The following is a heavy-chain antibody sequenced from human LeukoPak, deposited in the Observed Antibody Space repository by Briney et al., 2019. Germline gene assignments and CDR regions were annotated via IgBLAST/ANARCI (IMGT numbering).Heavy chain of an antibody. Sequence: GSLRLSCAASGFTFNSYNMNWVRQAPGKGLEWVSYISSSSSTIYCADSVKGRFTISRDSAKTSLFLQMNSLRDEDTAVYYCARAYSSSSGRDAFDSWGLGTLVTVSS. V-gene: IGHV3-48*02. CDR1: GFTFNSYN. J-gene: IGHJ3*02. D-gene: IGHD6-6*01. CDR2: ISSSSSTI. CDR3: ARAYSSSSGRDAFDS.